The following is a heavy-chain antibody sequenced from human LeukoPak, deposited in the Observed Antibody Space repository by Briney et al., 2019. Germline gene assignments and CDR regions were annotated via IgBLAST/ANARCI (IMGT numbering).Heavy chain of an antibody. CDR2: ITSTTIGGTI. CDR3: AREIVVVPAAMRANYYYYGMDV. Sequence: GGSLRLSCAASGFTLSDYNMNWVRQAPGKGLEWVSFITSTTIGGTIYYADSVKGRFTISRDNAKNSLYLQMNSLRAEDTAVYYCAREIVVVPAAMRANYYYYGMDVWGQGTTVTVSS. CDR1: GFTLSDYN. J-gene: IGHJ6*02. V-gene: IGHV3-48*04. D-gene: IGHD2-2*01.